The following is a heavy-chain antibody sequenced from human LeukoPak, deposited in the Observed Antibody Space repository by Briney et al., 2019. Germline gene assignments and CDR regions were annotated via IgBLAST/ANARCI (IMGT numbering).Heavy chain of an antibody. V-gene: IGHV3-21*04. CDR3: ATRDLIAAAPNWFDP. Sequence: PGGSLRLSCAASGFTFSSYSMNWVRQAPGKGLEWVSSISSSSSYIYYADSVKGRLTISRDNSKNTLYLQMNSLRAEDTAVYYCATRDLIAAAPNWFDPWGQGTLVTVSS. CDR1: GFTFSSYS. D-gene: IGHD6-13*01. CDR2: ISSSSSYI. J-gene: IGHJ5*02.